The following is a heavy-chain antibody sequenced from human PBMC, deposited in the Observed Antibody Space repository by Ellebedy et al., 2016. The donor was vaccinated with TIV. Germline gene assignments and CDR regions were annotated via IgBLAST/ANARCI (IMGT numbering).Heavy chain of an antibody. V-gene: IGHV1-18*01. CDR3: ARDRPGHAGTPEDTFDI. J-gene: IGHJ3*02. Sequence: AASVKVSCKASGYTFTSYGISWVRQAPGQGLEWMGWISAYNGNTNYAQKFQGRVSITSDTPANTAYMELSSLGSEETAVYYCARDRPGHAGTPEDTFDIWGQGTMVTVSS. D-gene: IGHD2-15*01. CDR2: ISAYNGNT. CDR1: GYTFTSYG.